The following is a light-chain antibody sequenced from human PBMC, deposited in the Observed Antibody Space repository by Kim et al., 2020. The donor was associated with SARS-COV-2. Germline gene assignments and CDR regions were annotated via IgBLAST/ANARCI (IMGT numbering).Light chain of an antibody. J-gene: IGKJ1*01. V-gene: IGKV3-11*01. Sequence: LAPGETATRSSRASQSGSCYFAWYQQKPGQAPSLLIYAASSSATGIPTMFSGSASGTDFTLTISSLEPEDFAVYYCQQRFNWPRTFGQGTKVDIK. CDR1: QSGSCY. CDR3: QQRFNWPRT. CDR2: AAS.